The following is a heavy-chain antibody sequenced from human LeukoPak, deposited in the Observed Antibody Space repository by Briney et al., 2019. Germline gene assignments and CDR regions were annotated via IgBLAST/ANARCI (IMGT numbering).Heavy chain of an antibody. CDR2: ISGSGGST. V-gene: IGHV3-23*01. CDR1: GFTFSSYA. Sequence: PGGSLRLSCAASGFTFSSYAMSWVRQAPGKGLEWVSAISGSGGSTYYADSVKGRFTISRDNSKNTLYLQMNSLRAEDTAVYYCATVSYSSRWYPFDYWGQGTLVTVSS. J-gene: IGHJ4*02. D-gene: IGHD6-13*01. CDR3: ATVSYSSRWYPFDY.